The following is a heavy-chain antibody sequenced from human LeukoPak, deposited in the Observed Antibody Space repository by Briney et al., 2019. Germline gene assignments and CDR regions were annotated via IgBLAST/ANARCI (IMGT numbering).Heavy chain of an antibody. CDR3: ASLGDYSNRPPYYYYYYMDV. D-gene: IGHD4-11*01. CDR2: FYFGGTN. V-gene: IGHV4-39*01. CDR1: DASISSSPNH. Sequence: PSETLSLTCTVSDASISSSPNHWGWIRQPPGKGLEWIATFYFGGTNYYNPSLKSRVTVSVDSSKNQFSLSLSSVTAADTAVYYCASLGDYSNRPPYYYYYYMDVWGKGTTVTVSS. J-gene: IGHJ6*03.